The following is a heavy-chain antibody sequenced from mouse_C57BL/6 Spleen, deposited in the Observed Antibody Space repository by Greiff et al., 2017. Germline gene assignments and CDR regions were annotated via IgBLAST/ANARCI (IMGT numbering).Heavy chain of an antibody. V-gene: IGHV5-16*01. Sequence: EVQLQQSEGGLVQPGSSMKLSCTASGFTFSDYYMAWVRQVPEKGLEWVANINYDGSSTYYLDSLKSRFIISRDNAKNILYLQMSSLKSEDTATYYCARANYYYGSSYWFAYWGQGTLVTVSA. J-gene: IGHJ3*01. CDR3: ARANYYYGSSYWFAY. CDR2: INYDGSST. CDR1: GFTFSDYY. D-gene: IGHD1-1*01.